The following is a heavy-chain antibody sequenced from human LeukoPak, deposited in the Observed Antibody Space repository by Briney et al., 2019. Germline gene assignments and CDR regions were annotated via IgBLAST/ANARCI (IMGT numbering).Heavy chain of an antibody. D-gene: IGHD1-26*01. J-gene: IGHJ4*02. CDR2: IRYDGSNK. V-gene: IGHV3-30*02. Sequence: GGSLRLSCAASGFTFSSYGMHWVRQAPGKGLEGVAFIRYDGSNKYYADSVKGRFTISSDNSKNTLYLQMNSLRAEDTAVYYCAKDRSGSYSQGLDYWGQGTLVTVSS. CDR3: AKDRSGSYSQGLDY. CDR1: GFTFSSYG.